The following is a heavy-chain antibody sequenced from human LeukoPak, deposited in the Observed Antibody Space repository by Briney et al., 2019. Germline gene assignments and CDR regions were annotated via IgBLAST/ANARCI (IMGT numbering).Heavy chain of an antibody. CDR1: GFTFSSYG. CDR3: AKGVGYCSGGSCQQFDY. D-gene: IGHD2-15*01. Sequence: GGSLRLSCAASGFTFSSYGMSWVRQAPGKGLEWVSAISGSGVSTYYADSVKGRFTISRDNSKNTLYLQMNSLRAEDTAVYYCAKGVGYCSGGSCQQFDYWGQGTLVTVSS. V-gene: IGHV3-23*01. J-gene: IGHJ4*02. CDR2: ISGSGVST.